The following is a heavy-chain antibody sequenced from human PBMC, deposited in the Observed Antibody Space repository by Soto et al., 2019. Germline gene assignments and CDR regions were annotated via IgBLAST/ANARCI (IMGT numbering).Heavy chain of an antibody. CDR3: ARDPGEWEQQNDDAFDI. D-gene: IGHD1-26*01. J-gene: IGHJ3*02. Sequence: QVQLVQSGAEVKKPGSSVKVSCKASGGTFSSYAISWVRQAPGQGLEWMGGIIPIFGTANYAQKFQGRVTITADESTSTAYMELSSLRSEDTAVYYCARDPGEWEQQNDDAFDIWGQGTMVTVSS. CDR1: GGTFSSYA. V-gene: IGHV1-69*12. CDR2: IIPIFGTA.